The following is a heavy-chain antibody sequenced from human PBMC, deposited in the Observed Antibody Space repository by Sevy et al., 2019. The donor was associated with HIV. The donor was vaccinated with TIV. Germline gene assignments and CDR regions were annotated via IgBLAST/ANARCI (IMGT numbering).Heavy chain of an antibody. Sequence: GGSLRLSCAASGFTFSSYEMNWVRQAPGKGLEWLSYISNSGTTISYSDSVRGRFTISRDNARNSLYLQMNSLRAEDTAVYYCARDVPPSATTVAHFDYWGQGTLVTVSS. CDR2: ISNSGTTI. V-gene: IGHV3-48*03. J-gene: IGHJ4*02. CDR3: ARDVPPSATTVAHFDY. D-gene: IGHD4-17*01. CDR1: GFTFSSYE.